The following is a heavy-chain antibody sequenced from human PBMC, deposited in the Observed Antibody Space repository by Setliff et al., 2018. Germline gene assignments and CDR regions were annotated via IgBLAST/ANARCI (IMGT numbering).Heavy chain of an antibody. D-gene: IGHD3-3*01. CDR3: ARDSRARITIFGVVTNWFDP. Sequence: PGGSLRLSCAASGFTFSPYIIHWVRQAPGKGLEWVALISYDDTKKYFADSVKGRFTISRDNSKNTLYLQMNSLRAEDTAVYYCARDSRARITIFGVVTNWFDPWGQGTLVTVSS. CDR2: ISYDDTKK. CDR1: GFTFSPYI. V-gene: IGHV3-30*03. J-gene: IGHJ5*02.